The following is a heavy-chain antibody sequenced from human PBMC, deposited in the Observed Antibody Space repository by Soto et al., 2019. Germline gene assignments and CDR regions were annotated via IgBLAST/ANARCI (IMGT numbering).Heavy chain of an antibody. Sequence: QVQLVQSGAEVRKPGSSVRVSCKASGGTFDAYTITWVRQSPGQGLGWLGGIIPLFGTANYAQKFQGRVTITADESTTPAPMELSSLRSEDTAVYFCASLGTKALDVWGQGTTVTISS. V-gene: IGHV1-69*01. CDR2: IIPLFGTA. CDR1: GGTFDAYT. D-gene: IGHD2-2*01. CDR3: ASLGTKALDV. J-gene: IGHJ6*02.